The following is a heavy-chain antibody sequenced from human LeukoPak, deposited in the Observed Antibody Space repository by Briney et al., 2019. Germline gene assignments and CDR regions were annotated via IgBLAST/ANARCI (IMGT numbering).Heavy chain of an antibody. V-gene: IGHV3-11*05. CDR3: TRDPRRLDY. CDR2: ISGNSADI. Sequence: GGSLRLSCVVSGFTFTDYYMTWVRQASGKGLEWLSYISGNSADINYLDSVRGRFTISRDNAKNSLYLQMNSLRVEDTAVYYCTRDPRRLDYLGQGTLVTVSS. CDR1: GFTFTDYY. J-gene: IGHJ4*02.